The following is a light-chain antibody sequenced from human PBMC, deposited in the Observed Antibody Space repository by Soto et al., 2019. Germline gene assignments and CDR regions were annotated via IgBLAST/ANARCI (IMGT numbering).Light chain of an antibody. CDR3: QQYGRP. Sequence: EIVLTQSPGTLSLSPGERATLSCRASQSVTSDYLAWYQQKPGQAPRLLIHGASSRATGIPDRFSGSGSGTDFTLTISRLEPEDFAVYYCQQYGRPFGQGTEVEIK. CDR2: GAS. J-gene: IGKJ1*01. V-gene: IGKV3-20*01. CDR1: QSVTSDY.